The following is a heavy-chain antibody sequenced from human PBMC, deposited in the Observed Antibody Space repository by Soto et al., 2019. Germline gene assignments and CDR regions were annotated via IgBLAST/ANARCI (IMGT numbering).Heavy chain of an antibody. CDR1: GFTFSDYY. Sequence: GGSLRLSCAASGFTFSDYYMSWIRQAPGKGLEWVSYISSSGSTIYYADSVKGRFTISRDNAKNSLYLQMNSLRAEDTAVYYCARDRFLEWLPSPYYYYGMDVWGQGTTVTVSS. D-gene: IGHD3-3*01. CDR2: ISSSGSTI. V-gene: IGHV3-11*01. J-gene: IGHJ6*02. CDR3: ARDRFLEWLPSPYYYYGMDV.